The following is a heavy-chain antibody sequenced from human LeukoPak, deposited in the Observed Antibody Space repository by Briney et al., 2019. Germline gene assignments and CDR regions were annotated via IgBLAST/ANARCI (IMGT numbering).Heavy chain of an antibody. V-gene: IGHV4-4*08. J-gene: IGHJ4*02. Sequence: SETLSLTCTVSGGSISSYYWSWIRQPPGKGLEWIGYIYYSGSTNYNPSLKSRVTISVDTSKNQFSLKLSSVTAADTAVYYCARDLGCVNGVCYLFDSWGQGILVTVSS. CDR1: GGSISSYY. CDR3: ARDLGCVNGVCYLFDS. CDR2: IYYSGST. D-gene: IGHD2-8*01.